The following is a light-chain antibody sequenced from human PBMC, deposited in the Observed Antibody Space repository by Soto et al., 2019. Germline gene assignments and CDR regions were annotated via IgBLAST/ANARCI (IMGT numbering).Light chain of an antibody. CDR1: QSVGSY. Sequence: EIVLTQSPATLYLSPGDRATLSCRASQSVGSYLGWYQQRPGPAPRLLIYDASNRATGIPARFSGSGSGTDFTLTISSLEPEDFAVYYSQQRSDWPSTFGGGTKVEIK. CDR3: QQRSDWPST. CDR2: DAS. V-gene: IGKV3-11*01. J-gene: IGKJ4*01.